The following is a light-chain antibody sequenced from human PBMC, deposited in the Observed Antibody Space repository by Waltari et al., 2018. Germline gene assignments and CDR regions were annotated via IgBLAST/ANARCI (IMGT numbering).Light chain of an antibody. V-gene: IGLV2-14*03. J-gene: IGLJ1*01. CDR1: SLSFGNYVR. CDR2: DVS. CDR3: TSYTSSHSLV. Sequence: QSALTQPASVSGSPGPSITISCTGPSLSFGNYVRVFGYQQHPGKAPKVVIFDVSYRPSGVSNRFSGSKSGNTASLTISGLQAEDEADYYCTSYTSSHSLVFGTGTKVTVL.